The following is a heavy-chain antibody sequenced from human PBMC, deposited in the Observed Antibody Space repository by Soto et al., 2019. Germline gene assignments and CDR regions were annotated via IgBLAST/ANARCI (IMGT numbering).Heavy chain of an antibody. CDR1: GFTVSSNY. V-gene: IGHV3-66*01. CDR3: ARDPFNWGYHFDY. Sequence: GGSLRLSCAASGFTVSSNYMSWVRQAPGKGLEWVSVIYSGGSTYYADSVKGRFTISRDNSKNTLYLQMNSLRAEDTAVYYCARDPFNWGYHFDYWGQGTLVTVSS. CDR2: IYSGGST. J-gene: IGHJ4*02. D-gene: IGHD7-27*01.